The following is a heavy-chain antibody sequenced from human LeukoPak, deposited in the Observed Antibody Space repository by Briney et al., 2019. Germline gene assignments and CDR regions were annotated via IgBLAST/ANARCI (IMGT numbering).Heavy chain of an antibody. D-gene: IGHD6-13*01. CDR2: INHSGST. Sequence: SETLSLTCAVYGGSFSGYYWSWIRQPPGKGLEWIGEINHSGSTNYNPSLKSRVTISLDTSKNQFSLKLSSVTAADTAVYYCARQRIAASGTGWFDRWGQGTLVTVSS. CDR1: GGSFSGYY. J-gene: IGHJ5*02. V-gene: IGHV4-34*01. CDR3: ARQRIAASGTGWFDR.